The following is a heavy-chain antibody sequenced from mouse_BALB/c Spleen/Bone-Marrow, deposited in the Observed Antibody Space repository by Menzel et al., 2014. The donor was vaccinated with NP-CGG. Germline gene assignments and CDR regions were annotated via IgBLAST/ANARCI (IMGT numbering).Heavy chain of an antibody. Sequence: EVQLQESGPGLVKPSQTVSLTCTVTGISITTGNYRWSWIRQFPGNKLEWIGYIYYSGTITYNPSLTSRTTITRDTSXNQFFLEMNSLTAEDPATYHCAREGGDLGHFDYWGQGTTLTVSS. D-gene: IGHD4-1*01. CDR1: GISITTGNYR. CDR2: IYYSGTI. CDR3: AREGGDLGHFDY. V-gene: IGHV3-5*02. J-gene: IGHJ2*01.